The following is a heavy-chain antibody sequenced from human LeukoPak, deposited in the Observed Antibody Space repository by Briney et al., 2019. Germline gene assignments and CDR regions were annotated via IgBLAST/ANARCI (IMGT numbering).Heavy chain of an antibody. J-gene: IGHJ3*02. V-gene: IGHV3-74*01. CDR2: IKSDGSTT. CDR1: EFTFSSYW. Sequence: GGSLRLSCAASEFTFSSYWMHWVRQAPGKGLVWVSRIKSDGSTTSYADSVKGRFTISRDNARNTLYLQMNSPRAEDTAVYYCARRAAALDAFDIWGQGTMVTVSS. CDR3: ARRAAALDAFDI. D-gene: IGHD6-13*01.